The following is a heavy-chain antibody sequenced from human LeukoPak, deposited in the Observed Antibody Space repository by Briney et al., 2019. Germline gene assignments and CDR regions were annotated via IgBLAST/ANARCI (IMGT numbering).Heavy chain of an antibody. CDR3: ARDSAVPAAQLDH. CDR2: IDTSSTTI. V-gene: IGHV3-48*04. CDR1: GFTFSSYG. D-gene: IGHD2-2*01. Sequence: GVALRLSCAESGFTFSSYGLNWVREAPGPGPGWISYIDTSSTTIYYIASVKGRFTISRDNAKDSLYLQMNSLTVEDTAVYYCARDSAVPAAQLDHWGQGTLVTVSS. J-gene: IGHJ4*02.